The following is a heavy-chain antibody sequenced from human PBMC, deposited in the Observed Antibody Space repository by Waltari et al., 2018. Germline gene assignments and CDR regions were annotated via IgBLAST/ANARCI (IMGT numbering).Heavy chain of an antibody. V-gene: IGHV3-30*18. J-gene: IGHJ4*02. CDR3: ANGLCGGNCYTLFH. D-gene: IGHD2-15*01. Sequence: QVQLVESGGSVVQPGRSLRLSCAASGFTFSNYGMHWVRQAPGKGLDWVALISYDGSNKYSESVKGRFTISRDNSKNTVDLQMNSLRAEDTAVYYCANGLCGGNCYTLFHWGQGTLVTVSS. CDR1: GFTFSNYG. CDR2: ISYDGSNK.